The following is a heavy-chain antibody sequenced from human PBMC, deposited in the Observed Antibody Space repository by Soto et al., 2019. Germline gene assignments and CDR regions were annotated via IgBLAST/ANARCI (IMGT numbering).Heavy chain of an antibody. CDR3: ARDRNGGYGTRTLIKM. Sequence: SEALSLTCTVSGGSISSGDYYWSWIRQPPGKGLEWIGYIYYSGSTYYNPSLKSRVTISVDTSKNQFSLKLSSVTAADTAVYYCARDRNGGYGTRTLIKMWGQGTLVTVSS. J-gene: IGHJ4*02. V-gene: IGHV4-30-4*01. CDR2: IYYSGST. CDR1: GGSISSGDYY. D-gene: IGHD4-17*01.